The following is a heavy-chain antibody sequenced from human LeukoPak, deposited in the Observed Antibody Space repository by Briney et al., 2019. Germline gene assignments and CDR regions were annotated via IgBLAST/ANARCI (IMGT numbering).Heavy chain of an antibody. CDR3: ARDTRIAVAGAYYSYYGMDV. Sequence: GASVKVSCKASGYTFTSYGISWVRQAPGQGLEWMGWISAYNGNTNYAQKLQGRVTMTTDTSTSTAYMELRSLRSDDTAVYYCARDTRIAVAGAYYSYYGMDVWGQGTTVTVSS. CDR1: GYTFTSYG. J-gene: IGHJ6*02. CDR2: ISAYNGNT. V-gene: IGHV1-18*01. D-gene: IGHD6-19*01.